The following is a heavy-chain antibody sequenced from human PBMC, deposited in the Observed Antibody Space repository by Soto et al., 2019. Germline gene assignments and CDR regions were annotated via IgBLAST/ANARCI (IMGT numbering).Heavy chain of an antibody. CDR2: ISHDGSNK. CDR3: AKDDSNRWYNYYAMDV. V-gene: IGHV3-30*18. J-gene: IGHJ6*02. D-gene: IGHD3-22*01. CDR1: GFTFYKYG. Sequence: QVQLVESGGGVVQPGRSLRLSCAASGFTFYKYGMHWVRQAPGKGLEWVALISHDGSNKYYVDSVKGRFTIARDNSKNTVFLQMNSLRPEDTALYCCAKDDSNRWYNYYAMDVWGQGTTVTVSS.